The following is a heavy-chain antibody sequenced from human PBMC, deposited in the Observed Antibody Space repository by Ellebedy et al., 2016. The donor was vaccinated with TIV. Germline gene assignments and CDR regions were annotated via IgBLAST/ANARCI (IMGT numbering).Heavy chain of an antibody. CDR2: IIPIFGTA. CDR3: ARVSAYYYGSGDDY. CDR1: GGTFSSYA. D-gene: IGHD3-10*01. V-gene: IGHV1-69*06. J-gene: IGHJ4*02. Sequence: SVKVSCXASGGTFSSYAISWVRQAPGQGLEWMGGIIPIFGTANYAQKFQGRVTITADKSTSTAYMELSSLRSEDTAVYYCARVSAYYYGSGDDYWGQGTLVTVSS.